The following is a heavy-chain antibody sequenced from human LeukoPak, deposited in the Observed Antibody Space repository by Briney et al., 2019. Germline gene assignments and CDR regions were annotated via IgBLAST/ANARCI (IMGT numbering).Heavy chain of an antibody. D-gene: IGHD6-19*01. V-gene: IGHV3-53*01. Sequence: GGSLRLSCAASGFTVSSNYMSWDRQAPGKGLEWVSVIYSGGSTYYADSVKGRFTISRDNSKNTLYLQMNSLRAEDTAVYYCARVTQWLFDYWGQGTLVTVSS. J-gene: IGHJ4*02. CDR2: IYSGGST. CDR3: ARVTQWLFDY. CDR1: GFTVSSNY.